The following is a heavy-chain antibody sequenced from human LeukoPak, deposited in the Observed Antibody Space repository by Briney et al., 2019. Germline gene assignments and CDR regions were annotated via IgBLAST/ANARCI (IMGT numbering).Heavy chain of an antibody. Sequence: PGGSLRLSCAASGFTFSSYAMHWVRQAPGKGLEWVAVISYDGSNKYYADSVKGRFTISRDNSKNTLYLQMNSLRAEDTAVYYCARVYSSSSAAWYFDYWGQGTLVTVSS. CDR3: ARVYSSSSAAWYFDY. CDR2: ISYDGSNK. J-gene: IGHJ4*02. D-gene: IGHD6-6*01. CDR1: GFTFSSYA. V-gene: IGHV3-30-3*01.